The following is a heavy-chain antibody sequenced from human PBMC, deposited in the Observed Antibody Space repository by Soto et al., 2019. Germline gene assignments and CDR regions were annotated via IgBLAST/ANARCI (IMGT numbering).Heavy chain of an antibody. CDR2: INHSGST. V-gene: IGHV4-34*01. D-gene: IGHD3-16*02. CDR1: GGSFSGYY. J-gene: IGHJ5*02. Sequence: SETLSLTCAVYGGSFSGYYWSWIRQPPGKGLEWIGEINHSGSTNYNPSLKSRVTISVDTSKNQFSLKLSSVTAADTAVYYCARETPKTYDYVWGSYRSNWFDPWGQGTLVTVSS. CDR3: ARETPKTYDYVWGSYRSNWFDP.